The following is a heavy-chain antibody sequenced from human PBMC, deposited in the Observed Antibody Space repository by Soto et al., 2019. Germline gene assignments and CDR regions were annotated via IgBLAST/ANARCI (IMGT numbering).Heavy chain of an antibody. J-gene: IGHJ4*02. V-gene: IGHV4-59*08. Sequence: PSETLSLTCTVSGGSISSYYWSWIRQPPGKGLEWIGYIYYSGSTNYNPSLKSRVTISVDTSKNQFSLKLSSVTAADTAVYYCARGNYGDYDYWGQGTLVTVSS. D-gene: IGHD4-17*01. CDR3: ARGNYGDYDY. CDR1: GGSISSYY. CDR2: IYYSGST.